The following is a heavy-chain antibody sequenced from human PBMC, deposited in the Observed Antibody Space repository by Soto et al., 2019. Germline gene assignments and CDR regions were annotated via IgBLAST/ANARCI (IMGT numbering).Heavy chain of an antibody. V-gene: IGHV1-2*02. Sequence: QVQLVQSGAELKKPGASVRVSCKPSGYTFTDLYIHWVRQAPGQGLEWMGWVDPRRGDRINTQKFQGRVTMSRDTSTSTVYMELNSLTSDDTAVYYCARDNYGTLDYWGQGTLVTVSS. CDR3: ARDNYGTLDY. J-gene: IGHJ4*02. D-gene: IGHD3-10*01. CDR1: GYTFTDLY. CDR2: VDPRRGDR.